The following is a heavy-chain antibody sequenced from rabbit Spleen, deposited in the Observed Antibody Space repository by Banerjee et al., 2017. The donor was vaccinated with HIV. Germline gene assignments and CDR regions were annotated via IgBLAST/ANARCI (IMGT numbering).Heavy chain of an antibody. CDR1: GFSFSSGYD. D-gene: IGHD7-1*01. Sequence: QSLEESGGDLVKPGASLTLTCTASGFSFSSGYDMCWVRQAPGKGLEWIACIYAGSSGSTYYASWAKGRFTISKTSSTTVTLQMTSLTAADTATYFCARFLSDGGVAGYSYLWGPGTLVTVS. CDR3: ARFLSDGGVAGYSYL. CDR2: IYAGSSGST. V-gene: IGHV1S40*01. J-gene: IGHJ4*01.